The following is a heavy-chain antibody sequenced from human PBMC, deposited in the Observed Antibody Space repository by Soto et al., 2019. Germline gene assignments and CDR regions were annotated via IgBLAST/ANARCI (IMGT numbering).Heavy chain of an antibody. CDR2: IIPIFGTA. CDR1: GGTFSSYA. J-gene: IGHJ5*02. V-gene: IGHV1-69*13. Sequence: GASVKVSCKASGGTFSSYAISWVRQAPGQGLEWMGGIIPIFGTANYAQKFQGRVTITADESTSTAYMELSSLRSEDTAVYYCATDDSQAATGVYWFDPWGQGTLVTVSS. CDR3: ATDDSQAATGVYWFDP. D-gene: IGHD2-15*01.